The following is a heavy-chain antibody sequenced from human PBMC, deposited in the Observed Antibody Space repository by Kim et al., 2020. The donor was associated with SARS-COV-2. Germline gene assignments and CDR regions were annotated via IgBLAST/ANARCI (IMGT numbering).Heavy chain of an antibody. Sequence: GGSLRLSCAASGFTFDDYAMHWVRQAPGKGLEWVSGISWNSGSIGYADSVKGRFTISRDNAKNSLYLQMNSLRAEDTALYYCAKDLVTGTTKWYYMDVWG. CDR2: ISWNSGSI. D-gene: IGHD1-20*01. J-gene: IGHJ6*03. CDR1: GFTFDDYA. CDR3: AKDLVTGTTKWYYMDV. V-gene: IGHV3-9*01.